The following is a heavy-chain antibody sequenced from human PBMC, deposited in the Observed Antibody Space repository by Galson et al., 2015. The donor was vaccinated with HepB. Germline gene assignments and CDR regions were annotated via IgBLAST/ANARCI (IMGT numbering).Heavy chain of an antibody. D-gene: IGHD4-17*01. Sequence: SLRLSFAASGFTLSNHGMHWVRQAPGKGLEWVAVIVWHGTKAPYADSVKGRFTISSDTSPNTVHLQLDSLRAEDPAVSYCAREQGHGDSRPAAYWGQGTPVIVSS. CDR1: GFTLSNHG. CDR2: IVWHGTKA. V-gene: IGHV3-33*01. J-gene: IGHJ4*02. CDR3: AREQGHGDSRPAAY.